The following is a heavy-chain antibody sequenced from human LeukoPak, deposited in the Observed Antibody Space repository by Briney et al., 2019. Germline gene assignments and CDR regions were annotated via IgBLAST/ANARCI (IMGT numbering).Heavy chain of an antibody. D-gene: IGHD2-15*01. CDR3: AREEGCYGGRCYSYAWFDP. CDR2: IIPMFNTS. CDR1: GGTFSNYA. Sequence: SVKVSCKTSGGTFSNYAISWVRQAPGQGLEWMGGIIPMFNTSNYAQRFQGRVTITADKSTNTAYMELSSLRSDDTGVYYCAREEGCYGGRCYSYAWFDPWGQGTLVTVSS. V-gene: IGHV1-69*06. J-gene: IGHJ5*02.